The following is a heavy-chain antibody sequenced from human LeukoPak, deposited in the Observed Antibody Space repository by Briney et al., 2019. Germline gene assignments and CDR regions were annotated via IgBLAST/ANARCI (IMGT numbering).Heavy chain of an antibody. CDR1: GFTFDDYW. CDR3: ARDRGRREDY. J-gene: IGHJ4*02. CDR2: INQDGSEK. Sequence: GGSLRLSCGASGFTFDDYWMSWVRQAPGQGLEWVANINQDGSEKYYLDSAKGRFTISRDNARNSLYLQMNSLRAEDTAVYFCARDRGRREDYWGQGTLVTVSS. D-gene: IGHD1-26*01. V-gene: IGHV3-7*01.